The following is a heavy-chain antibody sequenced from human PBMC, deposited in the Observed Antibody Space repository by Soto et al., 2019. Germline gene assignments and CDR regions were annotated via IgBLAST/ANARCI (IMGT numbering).Heavy chain of an antibody. CDR2: ISYDGRKE. J-gene: IGHJ4*02. V-gene: IGHV3-30*04. Sequence: QVQLVESGGGVVQPGRSLRLSCAASGFTFSDYAMHWVRQAPGKGLEWVAVISYDGRKEYYADSVKGRFTISRDNSKNTLYLQMNSLRPEDTAVYYCARSTPGEWLRVDYWGQGTLVAVSS. D-gene: IGHD6-19*01. CDR3: ARSTPGEWLRVDY. CDR1: GFTFSDYA.